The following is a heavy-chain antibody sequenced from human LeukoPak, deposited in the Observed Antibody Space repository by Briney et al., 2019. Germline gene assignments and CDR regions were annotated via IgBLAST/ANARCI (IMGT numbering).Heavy chain of an antibody. Sequence: GPSVKVSCNASGRTFSSYAISWVRQAPGQGLEWMGRIIPILGIANYAQKFQGRVTITADKSTSTAYMELSSLRSEDTAVYYCARGAPEPLNYYYFGMDVWGQGTTDTVSS. CDR3: ARGAPEPLNYYYFGMDV. CDR2: IIPILGIA. D-gene: IGHD1-14*01. J-gene: IGHJ6*02. CDR1: GRTFSSYA. V-gene: IGHV1-69*04.